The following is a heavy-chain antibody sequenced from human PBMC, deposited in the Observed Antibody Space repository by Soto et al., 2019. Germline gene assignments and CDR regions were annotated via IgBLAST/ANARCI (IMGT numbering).Heavy chain of an antibody. V-gene: IGHV3-21*01. CDR2: ISSSSSYI. CDR3: ARGGQQLVPSALG. CDR1: GFTFSSYS. D-gene: IGHD6-13*01. Sequence: GGSLRLSCAASGFTFSSYSMNWVRQAPGKGLEWVSSISSSSSYIYYADSVKGRFTISRDNAKNSLYLQMNSLRAEDTAVYYCARGGQQLVPSALGWGQGTLVTVSS. J-gene: IGHJ4*02.